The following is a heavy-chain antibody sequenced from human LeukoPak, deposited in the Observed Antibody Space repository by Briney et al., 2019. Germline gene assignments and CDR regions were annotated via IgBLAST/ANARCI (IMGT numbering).Heavy chain of an antibody. J-gene: IGHJ4*02. V-gene: IGHV1-24*01. CDR1: GHTPSELS. CDR3: AAGLMYGGHLSY. Sequence: SVNVSRTVSGHTPSELSVHWVRQAPEKGHEWVGGLQPADAETVSAQSFKGSVTMPENTPTKTAYIELSSLRPQATAGYYCAAGLMYGGHLSYWGQGTLVTVSS. CDR2: LQPADAET. D-gene: IGHD2-8*01.